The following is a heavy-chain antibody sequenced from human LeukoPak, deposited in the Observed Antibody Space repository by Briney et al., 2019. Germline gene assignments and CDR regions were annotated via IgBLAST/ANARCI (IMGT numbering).Heavy chain of an antibody. Sequence: SETQSLTCTASAGSISSSSYYWGWIRQPPGKWLEWIGSIYYSGSTYYNPSLKTRVTISVDTSKNQFSLKLSSVTAADTAVYYCARRSNYGDYADFDYWGQGTLVTVSS. D-gene: IGHD4-17*01. CDR3: ARRSNYGDYADFDY. V-gene: IGHV4-39*01. CDR1: AGSISSSSYY. CDR2: IYYSGST. J-gene: IGHJ4*02.